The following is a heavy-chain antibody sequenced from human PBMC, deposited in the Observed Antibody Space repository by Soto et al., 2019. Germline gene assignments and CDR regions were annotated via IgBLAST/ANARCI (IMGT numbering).Heavy chain of an antibody. CDR2: ISPYTGNT. D-gene: IGHD3-16*01. CDR3: VMVDNYVTPTPQDV. J-gene: IGHJ6*02. CDR1: GYIFVNYG. Sequence: QVQLVQSGDEVKKPGASVKVSCKASGYIFVNYGIAWVRQAPRQGLEWMGWISPYTGNTHSASKVQGRLTITADTSTSTAYMDLGSLTSDETAVYYCVMVDNYVTPTPQDVWGQGTTVTVSS. V-gene: IGHV1-18*01.